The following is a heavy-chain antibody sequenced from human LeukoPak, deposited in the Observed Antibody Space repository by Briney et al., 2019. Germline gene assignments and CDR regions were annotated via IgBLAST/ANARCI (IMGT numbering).Heavy chain of an antibody. CDR2: ISSCGSTI. CDR1: GFTFSDYY. CDR3: ARDPDYGMDV. Sequence: PGGSRRLSCAASGFTFSDYYMSWMRQAPGKGLEWVSYISSCGSTIYYADSVKGRFTISRDNAKNSLYLQMNSLRAEDTAVYYCARDPDYGMDVWGQGTTVTVSS. V-gene: IGHV3-11*01. J-gene: IGHJ6*02.